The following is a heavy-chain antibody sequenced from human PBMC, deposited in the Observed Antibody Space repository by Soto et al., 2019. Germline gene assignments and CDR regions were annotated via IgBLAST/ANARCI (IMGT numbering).Heavy chain of an antibody. D-gene: IGHD1-7*01. V-gene: IGHV3-15*01. CDR3: TALTGTTMALDY. CDR1: GFTFSNAW. Sequence: GGSLRLSCAASGFTFSNAWMNWVRQAPGKGLEWVGRIKTKSDGATTDYAAPVKGRFTISRDDSRNTLYLQMNSLKAEDTAVYYCTALTGTTMALDYWGQGALVTVSS. CDR2: IKTKSDGATT. J-gene: IGHJ4*02.